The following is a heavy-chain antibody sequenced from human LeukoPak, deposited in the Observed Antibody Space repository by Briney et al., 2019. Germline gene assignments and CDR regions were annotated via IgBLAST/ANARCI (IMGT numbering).Heavy chain of an antibody. V-gene: IGHV3-48*03. D-gene: IGHD3-22*01. CDR1: GFTFSSYA. CDR3: ARVFSSGLHFDY. Sequence: GGSLRLSCAASGFTFSSYAMSWVRQAPGKGLEWVSYISSSGSTIYYADSVKGRFTISRDNAKNSLYLQMNSLRAEDTAVYYCARVFSSGLHFDYWGQGTLVTVSS. CDR2: ISSSGSTI. J-gene: IGHJ4*02.